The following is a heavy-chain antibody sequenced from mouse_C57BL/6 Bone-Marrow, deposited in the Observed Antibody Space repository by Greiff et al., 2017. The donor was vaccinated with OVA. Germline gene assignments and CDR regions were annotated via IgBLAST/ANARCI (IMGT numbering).Heavy chain of an antibody. Sequence: VQLQQSGAELVKPGASVKLSCTASGFNIKDYYMHWVKQRTEQGLEWIGRIDPEDGETKYAQKFQGKATITADTSSNTAYLQLSSLTSEDTAVYYCALYDYDGRYAMDYWGQGTSVTVSS. V-gene: IGHV14-2*01. J-gene: IGHJ4*01. CDR1: GFNIKDYY. D-gene: IGHD2-4*01. CDR2: IDPEDGET. CDR3: ALYDYDGRYAMDY.